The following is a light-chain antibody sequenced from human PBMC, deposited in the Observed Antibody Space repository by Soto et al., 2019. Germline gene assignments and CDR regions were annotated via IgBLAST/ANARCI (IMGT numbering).Light chain of an antibody. V-gene: IGLV3-21*04. CDR2: YDS. Sequence: SYELTQPPSVSVAPGKTARITCGGNNIGSKSVHWYQQKPGQAPVLVIYYDSDRPSGILERFSGSNSGNTATLTISRVEAGDEADYYCQVWDSSSDLVVFGGGTKLTVL. CDR1: NIGSKS. CDR3: QVWDSSSDLVV. J-gene: IGLJ2*01.